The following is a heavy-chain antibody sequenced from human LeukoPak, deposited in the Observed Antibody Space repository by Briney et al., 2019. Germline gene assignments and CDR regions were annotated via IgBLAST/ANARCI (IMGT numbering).Heavy chain of an antibody. CDR3: ARDYPVRGVIGY. CDR2: ISGSGGST. D-gene: IGHD3-10*01. Sequence: GGTLRLSCAASGFTFSSYGMSWVRQAPGKGLEWVSAISGSGGSTYYADSVKGRFTISRDNAKNSLYLQMNSLRAEDTAVYYCARDYPVRGVIGYWGQGTLVTVSS. CDR1: GFTFSSYG. J-gene: IGHJ4*02. V-gene: IGHV3-23*01.